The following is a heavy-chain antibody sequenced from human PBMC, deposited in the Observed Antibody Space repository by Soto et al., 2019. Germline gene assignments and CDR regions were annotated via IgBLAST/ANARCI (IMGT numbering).Heavy chain of an antibody. V-gene: IGHV4-30-4*01. Sequence: KLRKTLSLTCTVSGASIRSTDYYWSWIRQAPGKGLEWIGYVYYTGSTYYNPSLMSRLTISVDTSKNQFSLKLTSVTAAETAVYYCVRTAREGAVAPHWFDRWGQGTQVTVS. CDR2: VYYTGST. D-gene: IGHD2-21*02. CDR3: VRTAREGAVAPHWFDR. J-gene: IGHJ5*02. CDR1: GASIRSTDYY.